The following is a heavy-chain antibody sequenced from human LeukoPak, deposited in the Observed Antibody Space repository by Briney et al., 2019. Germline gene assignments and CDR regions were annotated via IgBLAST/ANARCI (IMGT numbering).Heavy chain of an antibody. J-gene: IGHJ4*02. CDR3: ARHGGATSFDY. CDR1: GDSISSYH. D-gene: IGHD1-26*01. Sequence: PSETLSLTCTVSGDSISSYHWSWIRQPPGKGLEWIGYIYYSGSTKYNPSLKNRVTISVDTSKNQSSLKLSSVTAADTAVYYCARHGGATSFDYWGQGTLVTVSS. CDR2: IYYSGST. V-gene: IGHV4-59*01.